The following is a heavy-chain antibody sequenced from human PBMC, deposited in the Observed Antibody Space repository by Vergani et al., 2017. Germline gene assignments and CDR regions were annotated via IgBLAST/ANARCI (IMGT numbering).Heavy chain of an antibody. CDR3: AREGHYDILTGFYYYGMDV. J-gene: IGHJ6*02. D-gene: IGHD3-9*01. Sequence: QVQLQESGPGLVKPSQTLSLTCTVSGGSISSGSYYWSWIRQPAGKGLEWIGRIYTSGSTNYNPSLKSRVTISVDTSKNQFSLKLSSVPAADTAVYYCAREGHYDILTGFYYYGMDVWGQGTTVTVSS. CDR2: IYTSGST. CDR1: GGSISSGSYY. V-gene: IGHV4-61*02.